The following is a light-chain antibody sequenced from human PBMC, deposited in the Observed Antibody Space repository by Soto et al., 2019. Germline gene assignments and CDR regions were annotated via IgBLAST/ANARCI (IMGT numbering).Light chain of an antibody. Sequence: DIQMTQSPSSLSASVGDIVTMTCRAGHDIGNSLAWYQQKPGQVPKLVIFAASTLQSGVPSRFSGSGSGTDFTLTINSLQPEDVATYYCQKYNGAPPLFTFGPGTKVDIK. V-gene: IGKV1-27*01. CDR1: HDIGNS. CDR3: QKYNGAPPLFT. CDR2: AAS. J-gene: IGKJ3*01.